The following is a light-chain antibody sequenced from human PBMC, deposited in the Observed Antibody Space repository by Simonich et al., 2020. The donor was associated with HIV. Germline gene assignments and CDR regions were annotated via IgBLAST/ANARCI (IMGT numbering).Light chain of an antibody. CDR2: EVS. J-gene: IGLJ3*02. V-gene: IGLV2-11*01. Sequence: QSALTQPRPVSGSPGQSVSISCTGTSSVVGGYNFFSWYQQTPGKAPKLMIYEVSQRPSGVPDRVAGPKSGNTASLSISGLQAEDEADYYCCSYAGSYTWVFGGGTKLTVL. CDR3: CSYAGSYTWV. CDR1: SSVVGGYNF.